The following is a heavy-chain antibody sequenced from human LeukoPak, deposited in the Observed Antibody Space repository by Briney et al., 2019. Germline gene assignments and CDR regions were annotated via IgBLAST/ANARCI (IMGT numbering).Heavy chain of an antibody. D-gene: IGHD3-16*02. Sequence: SETLSLTCTVSAGSIGTYYWSSVRQSPGTGLEWIGYIYVTGTTYNPSLQTRVTISVDRSRNQFFLKMTSVTAADTAVYYCARHIGGGIEEMVVWGRGTKVTVSS. CDR2: IYVTGT. V-gene: IGHV4-59*08. J-gene: IGHJ6*04. CDR1: AGSIGTYY. CDR3: ARHIGGGIEEMVV.